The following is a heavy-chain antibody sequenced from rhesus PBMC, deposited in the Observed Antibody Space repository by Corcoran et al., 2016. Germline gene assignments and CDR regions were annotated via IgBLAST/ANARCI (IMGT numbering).Heavy chain of an antibody. D-gene: IGHD3-34*01. Sequence: LQLQESGPGLVKPSETLSLTCAVSGGSISSNYWSWIRQPPGKGPEWVGFIRNKANGGTAEYAASVKGRFTISRDDSKSIASLQMNSLKPEDTAVYYCARLYWGDDDYWGQGVLVTVSS. CDR3: ARLYWGDDDY. V-gene: IGHV3S22*01. CDR2: IRNKANGGTA. J-gene: IGHJ4*01. CDR1: GGSISSNY.